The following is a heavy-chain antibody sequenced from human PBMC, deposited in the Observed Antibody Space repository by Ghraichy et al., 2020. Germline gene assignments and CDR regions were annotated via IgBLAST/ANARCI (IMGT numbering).Heavy chain of an antibody. Sequence: GGSLRLSCAASGFTFSSYAMSWVRQAPGRGLEWVSAISGSGGSTYYADSVKGRFTISRDNSKNTLYLQMNSLRAEDTAVYYCAKDREGSCGGDCPHLYYFDHWGQGTLVTVSS. CDR1: GFTFSSYA. CDR3: AKDREGSCGGDCPHLYYFDH. D-gene: IGHD2-21*01. V-gene: IGHV3-23*01. CDR2: ISGSGGST. J-gene: IGHJ4*02.